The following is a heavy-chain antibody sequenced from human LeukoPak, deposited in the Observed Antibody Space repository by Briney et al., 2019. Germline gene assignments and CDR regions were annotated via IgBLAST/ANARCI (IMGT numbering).Heavy chain of an antibody. CDR1: GFTFSSYA. CDR2: ISGSGGST. CDR3: AKGVAATQGYYYYGMDV. V-gene: IGHV3-23*01. D-gene: IGHD2-15*01. J-gene: IGHJ6*02. Sequence: GGFLRLSCAASGFTFSSYAMSWVRQAPGKGLEWVSAISGSGGSTYYADSVKGRFTISRDNSKNTLYLQMNSLRAEDTAVYYCAKGVAATQGYYYYGMDVWGQGTTVTVSS.